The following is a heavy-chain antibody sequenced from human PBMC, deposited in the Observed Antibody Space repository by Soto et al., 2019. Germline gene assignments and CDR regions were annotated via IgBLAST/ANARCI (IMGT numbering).Heavy chain of an antibody. J-gene: IGHJ4*02. D-gene: IGHD3-3*01. CDR3: AKTPYDFWSSGQYLFDH. Sequence: GGSLRLSCTVSGFSFGSHAMSWVRQAPGKGLECVSGISGSGGTTFYADSVKGRFTISRDNSKKTLYLQMDSLRAEDTAIYYCAKTPYDFWSSGQYLFDHWGQGTLVTVSS. V-gene: IGHV3-23*01. CDR1: GFSFGSHA. CDR2: ISGSGGTT.